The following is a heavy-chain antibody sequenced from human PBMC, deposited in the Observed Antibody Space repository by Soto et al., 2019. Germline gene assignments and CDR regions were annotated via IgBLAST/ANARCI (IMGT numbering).Heavy chain of an antibody. CDR2: VDGSGYDT. Sequence: ERQLLESGGGLVQPGGSRRLSCVASGFTFSSFAMGWVRQSPGTVLEWVAGVDGSGYDTSFAASVNGRFTISRDNSENTLFLHMTNLRAEDTARYYCAKEIMAAAYATTSAFDLWGPGTVVSVS. J-gene: IGHJ4*02. CDR3: AKEIMAAAYATTSAFDL. CDR1: GFTFSSFA. D-gene: IGHD2-15*01. V-gene: IGHV3-23*01.